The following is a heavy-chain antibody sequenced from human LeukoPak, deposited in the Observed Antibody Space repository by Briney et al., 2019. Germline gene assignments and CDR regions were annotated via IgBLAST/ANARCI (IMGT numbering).Heavy chain of an antibody. CDR3: ARDAGDYYDSSGYSQGAFDI. CDR1: GGSISSCY. V-gene: IGHV4-4*07. CDR2: IYSSGST. D-gene: IGHD3-22*01. J-gene: IGHJ3*02. Sequence: PSETLSLTCTVSGGSISSCYWSWIRQPAGKGLEWIGRIYSSGSTNYNPSLKSRVTMSVDTSKNQFSLKLSSVTAADTAVYYCARDAGDYYDSSGYSQGAFDIWGQGTMVTVSS.